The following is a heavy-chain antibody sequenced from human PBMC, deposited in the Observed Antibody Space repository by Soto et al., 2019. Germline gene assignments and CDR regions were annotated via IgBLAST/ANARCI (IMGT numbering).Heavy chain of an antibody. Sequence: GESLKISCKGSGYSFTSYWIGRARQMPGKGPEWMGIIYPGDSDTSYSSSFQGQATISADKPSTTAYLQGSSRKDLDTARYYCARAGTTYYSYGMDVWGQGTLVTVSS. CDR3: ARAGTTYYSYGMDV. V-gene: IGHV5-51*01. D-gene: IGHD4-17*01. J-gene: IGHJ6*02. CDR2: IYPGDSDT. CDR1: GYSFTSYW.